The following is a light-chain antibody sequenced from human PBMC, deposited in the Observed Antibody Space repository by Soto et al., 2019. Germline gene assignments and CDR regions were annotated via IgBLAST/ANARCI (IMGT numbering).Light chain of an antibody. Sequence: DIQMTQSPSSLSASVGDRVTITCRASQDIRKDLGWYQQKPGKAPKRLIYAASTLQSGVPSRFSGSGAGTEFTLTITSLQPGDFATYYCLQHNTYPLTFGRGTKVEI. CDR3: LQHNTYPLT. CDR2: AAS. V-gene: IGKV1-17*01. CDR1: QDIRKD. J-gene: IGKJ4*01.